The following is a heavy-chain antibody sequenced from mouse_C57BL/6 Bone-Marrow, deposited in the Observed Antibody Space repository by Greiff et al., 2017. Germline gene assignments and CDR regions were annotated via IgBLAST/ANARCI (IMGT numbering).Heavy chain of an antibody. D-gene: IGHD2-3*01. CDR1: GYTFTSYW. CDR3: ARRRDGYNFDY. Sequence: QVQLQQPGAELVRPGSSVKLSCKASGYTFTSYWMDWVKQRPGQGLEWIGNIYPSDSETHYNQKFKDKDTLTVDKSSSTAYMQLSSLTSEDSAVYYCARRRDGYNFDYWGQGTTLTVSS. J-gene: IGHJ2*01. V-gene: IGHV1-61*01. CDR2: IYPSDSET.